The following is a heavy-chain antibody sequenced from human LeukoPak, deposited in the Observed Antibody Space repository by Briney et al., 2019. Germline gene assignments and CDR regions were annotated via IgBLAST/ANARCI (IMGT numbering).Heavy chain of an antibody. CDR3: AKIGGSAGSFDY. J-gene: IGHJ4*02. CDR2: ISGSGGST. Sequence: GGSLRLSCAASGFTFSSYAMSWVRQAPGKGLEWVSAISGSGGSTYYADSVKGRLTISRDNSKNTLYLQMNSLRAEDAAVYYCAKIGGSAGSFDYWGQGTLVTVSS. CDR1: GFTFSSYA. V-gene: IGHV3-23*01. D-gene: IGHD6-13*01.